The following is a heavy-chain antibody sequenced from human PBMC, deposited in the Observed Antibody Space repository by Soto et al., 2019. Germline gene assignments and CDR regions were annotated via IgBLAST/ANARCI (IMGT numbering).Heavy chain of an antibody. D-gene: IGHD2-21*01. CDR2: MYYSGST. CDR1: GGSISRYY. CDR3: ASYRGSGTLDY. J-gene: IGHJ4*02. Sequence: SETLSLTCTVSGGSISRYYWSWIRQPPGKGLEWIGYMYYSGSTNYNPSLKSRVTISVDTSKNQFSLKLSSVTTADTAVYYCASYRGSGTLDYWGQGTLVTVSS. V-gene: IGHV4-59*01.